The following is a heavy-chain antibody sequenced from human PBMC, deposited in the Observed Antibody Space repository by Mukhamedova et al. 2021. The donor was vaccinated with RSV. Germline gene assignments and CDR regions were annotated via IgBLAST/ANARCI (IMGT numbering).Heavy chain of an antibody. Sequence: IGWVRQVPGKGLEWMGAVYPTDSDTRYSPSFQGQITISVDKSITTAYLQWGRLEASDTAIYYCARRDGYNWVDYWGPGTLVTVS. D-gene: IGHD5-24*01. CDR3: ARRDGYNWVDY. V-gene: IGHV5-51*01. CDR2: VYPTDSDT. J-gene: IGHJ4*02.